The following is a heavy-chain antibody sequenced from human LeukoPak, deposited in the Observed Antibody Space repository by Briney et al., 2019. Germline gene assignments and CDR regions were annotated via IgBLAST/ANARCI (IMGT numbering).Heavy chain of an antibody. CDR3: ARGQGNGDYAAG. V-gene: IGHV1-2*02. Sequence: ASVKVSCKASGYTFTSYDINWVRQAPGQGLEWMGWINPNSGGTNYAQKFQGRVTMTRDTSISTADMELSRLRSDDTAVYYCARGQGNGDYAAGWGQGTLVTVSS. D-gene: IGHD4-17*01. CDR1: GYTFTSYD. CDR2: INPNSGGT. J-gene: IGHJ4*02.